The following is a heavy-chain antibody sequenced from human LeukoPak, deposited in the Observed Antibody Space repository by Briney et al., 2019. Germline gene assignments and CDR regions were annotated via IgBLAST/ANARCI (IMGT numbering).Heavy chain of an antibody. J-gene: IGHJ6*03. CDR2: ISWNSGSI. CDR3: AKGQHYYYYYMDV. Sequence: GGSLRLSCAASGFTFDDYAMHWVRQAPGKGLEWVSGISWNSGSIGYADSVKGRFTISRDNAKNSLYLQMNSLRTEDTALYYCAKGQHYYYYYMDVWGKGTTVTVS. CDR1: GFTFDDYA. V-gene: IGHV3-9*01. D-gene: IGHD5-18*01.